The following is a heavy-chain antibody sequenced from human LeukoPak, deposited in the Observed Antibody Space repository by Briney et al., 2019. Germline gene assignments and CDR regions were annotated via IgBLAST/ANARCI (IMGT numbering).Heavy chain of an antibody. CDR2: ISYDGSNK. CDR3: ARDGVDTAMVFDY. Sequence: GRSLRLSCAASGFTFSSYAMHWVRQAPGKGLEWVAVISYDGSNKYYADSVKGRFTISRDNSKNTLYLQMNSLRAEDTAVYYCARDGVDTAMVFDYWGQGTLVTVSS. CDR1: GFTFSSYA. D-gene: IGHD5-18*01. J-gene: IGHJ4*02. V-gene: IGHV3-30-3*01.